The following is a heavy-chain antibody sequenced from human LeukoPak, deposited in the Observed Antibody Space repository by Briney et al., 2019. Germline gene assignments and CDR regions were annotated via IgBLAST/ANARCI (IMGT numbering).Heavy chain of an antibody. Sequence: GGSLRLSCAASGFTFSSYGMHWVRQAPGKGLEWVAVISYDGSNKYYVDSVKGRFTISRDNSKNTLYLQMNSLRAEDTAVYYCTSGSRGKYDYWGQGTLVTVSS. J-gene: IGHJ4*02. CDR3: TSGSRGKYDY. D-gene: IGHD3-10*01. CDR1: GFTFSSYG. CDR2: ISYDGSNK. V-gene: IGHV3-30*03.